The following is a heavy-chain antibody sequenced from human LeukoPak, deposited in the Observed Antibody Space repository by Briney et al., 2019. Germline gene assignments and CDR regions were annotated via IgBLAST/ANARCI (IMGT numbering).Heavy chain of an antibody. V-gene: IGHV3-48*01. CDR2: ISSSSSTI. D-gene: IGHD3-3*01. CDR1: GFTFSSYS. Sequence: GGSLRLPCAASGFTFSSYSMNWVRQAPGKGLEWVSYISSSSSTIYYADSVKGRFTISRDNAKNSLYLQMNSLRAEDTAVYYCARDLYYDFWSGPDAFDIWGQGTMVTVSS. CDR3: ARDLYYDFWSGPDAFDI. J-gene: IGHJ3*02.